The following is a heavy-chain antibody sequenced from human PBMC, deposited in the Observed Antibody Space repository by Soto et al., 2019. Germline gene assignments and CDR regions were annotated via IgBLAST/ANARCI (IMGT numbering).Heavy chain of an antibody. V-gene: IGHV1-69*01. Sequence: VQLVQSGAEVKKPGSSVKVSCRASGPTFRSYAFNWVRQAPGQGLEWMGGISPIFGSTIYARQFQGRVTITADDSASTAYMELNSLSSEDTAVYYCAGDYGVYDWYGMDVWGQGTTVTVSS. CDR2: ISPIFGST. D-gene: IGHD4-17*01. CDR3: AGDYGVYDWYGMDV. CDR1: GPTFRSYA. J-gene: IGHJ6*02.